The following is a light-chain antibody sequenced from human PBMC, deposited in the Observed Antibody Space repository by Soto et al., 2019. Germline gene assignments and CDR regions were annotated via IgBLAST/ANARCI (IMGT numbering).Light chain of an antibody. Sequence: DIQMTQSPSTLSASVGDRVTITCRASQSVSSWLAWYQQKPGRAPKLVIYNVSSLQSGVPSRFSGSGSGTEFTLTISSLQPDDFATYYCQHNNGYSWTFGQGTKVDIK. CDR1: QSVSSW. CDR2: NVS. CDR3: QHNNGYSWT. J-gene: IGKJ1*01. V-gene: IGKV1-5*01.